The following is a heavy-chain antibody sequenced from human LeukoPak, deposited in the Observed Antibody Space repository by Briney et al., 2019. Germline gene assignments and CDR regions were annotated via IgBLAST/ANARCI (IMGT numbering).Heavy chain of an antibody. V-gene: IGHV4-38-2*02. CDR2: IYHSGST. CDR1: GYSISSGYY. CDR3: ARVGVVVGAIRETYFDY. Sequence: PSETLSLTCTVSGYSISSGYYWGWIRQPPGKGLEWIGSIYHSGSTYYNPSLKSRVTISVDTSKNQFSLKLSSVTAADTAVYYCARVGVVVGAIRETYFDYWGQGTLVTVSS. J-gene: IGHJ4*02. D-gene: IGHD1-26*01.